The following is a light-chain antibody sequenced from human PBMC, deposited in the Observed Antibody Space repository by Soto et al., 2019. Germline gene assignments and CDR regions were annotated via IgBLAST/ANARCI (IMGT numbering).Light chain of an antibody. CDR1: SSDVGSYNY. J-gene: IGLJ3*02. V-gene: IGLV2-14*03. Sequence: QSALTQPASVSGSPGQSITISCTGTSSDVGSYNYVSWYQQHPGKAPKFMIYDVSNRPSGVSNRFSGSKSANTASLTISGLQDEDEADYYCSSYTNRATWVYGGGTKLTVL. CDR2: DVS. CDR3: SSYTNRATWV.